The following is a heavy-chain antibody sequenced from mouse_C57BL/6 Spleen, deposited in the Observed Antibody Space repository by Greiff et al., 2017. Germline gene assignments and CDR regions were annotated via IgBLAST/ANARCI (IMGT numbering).Heavy chain of an antibody. D-gene: IGHD1-1*02. V-gene: IGHV8-12*01. Sequence: QVTLKVSGPGILQSSQTLSLTCSFSGFSLSTSGMGVSWTRQPSGKGLEWLAHIYWDDDKRYTHSLKSRLTISKDTSRNQVFLKITSVDTTDTATYFCARRTSGPYGDFDYWGQGTTLTGSS. CDR3: ARRTSGPYGDFDY. J-gene: IGHJ2*01. CDR2: IYWDDDK. CDR1: GFSLSTSGMG.